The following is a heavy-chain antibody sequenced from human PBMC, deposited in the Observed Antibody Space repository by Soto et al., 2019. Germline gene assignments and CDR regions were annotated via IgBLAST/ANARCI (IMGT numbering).Heavy chain of an antibody. CDR1: GGTFGSYA. J-gene: IGHJ6*02. CDR2: IIPILNSP. V-gene: IGHV1-69*01. Sequence: QVQLVQSGAEVKKPGSSVKVSCKASGGTFGSYAITWVRRAPGQGLEWLGGIIPILNSPAYAQKFQARVVITADEITNTAYMELNSLRFDDTAVYYCAREAPYCTSATCPKFYDMDVWGHRTTVTVAS. D-gene: IGHD2-2*01. CDR3: AREAPYCTSATCPKFYDMDV.